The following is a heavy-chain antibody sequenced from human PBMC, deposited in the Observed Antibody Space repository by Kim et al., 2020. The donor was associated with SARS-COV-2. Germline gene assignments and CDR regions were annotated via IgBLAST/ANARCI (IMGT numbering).Heavy chain of an antibody. CDR1: GFTVSSKY. J-gene: IGHJ6*02. V-gene: IGHV3-66*01. Sequence: GGSLRLSCAASGFTVSSKYMSWVRQAPGKGLEWVSVIYSGGSTYYADSVKGRFTISRDNSKNTQYLQMNSVRAEDTAVYYCARDRLLDTAFPSYYYYGMDVWGQGTTVTVSS. D-gene: IGHD5-18*01. CDR3: ARDRLLDTAFPSYYYYGMDV. CDR2: IYSGGST.